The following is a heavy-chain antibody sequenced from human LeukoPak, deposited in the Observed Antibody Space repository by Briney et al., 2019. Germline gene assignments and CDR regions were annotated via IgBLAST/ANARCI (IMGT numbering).Heavy chain of an antibody. CDR1: GFTFSSYA. CDR3: AKDAVWSGYYWTFDY. CDR2: ISGSGGST. D-gene: IGHD3-3*01. V-gene: IGHV3-23*01. J-gene: IGHJ4*02. Sequence: GGSLRLSCAASGFTFSSYAMSWVRQAPGKGLEWVSDISGSGGSTYYADSVKGRFTISRDNSKNTLYLQMNSLRAEDPAVYYCAKDAVWSGYYWTFDYWGQGTLVTVSS.